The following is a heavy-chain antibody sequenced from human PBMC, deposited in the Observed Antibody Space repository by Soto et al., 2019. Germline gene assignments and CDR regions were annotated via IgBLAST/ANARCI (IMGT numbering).Heavy chain of an antibody. CDR2: IIPMFGTP. CDR1: GGSVNSHA. V-gene: IGHV1-69*01. J-gene: IGHJ3*02. D-gene: IGHD4-17*01. CDR3: ARSRNVAEFNDYGGNYHGFDI. Sequence: QVQLEQSGAEVKKAGSSVKVSCKAFGGSVNSHAISWVRQAPGQGLEWMGGIIPMFGTPTYAQRFQAGDTISADESTSTVYLDLSSLRSEDTAMYYCARSRNVAEFNDYGGNYHGFDIWGQGTMVTVSS.